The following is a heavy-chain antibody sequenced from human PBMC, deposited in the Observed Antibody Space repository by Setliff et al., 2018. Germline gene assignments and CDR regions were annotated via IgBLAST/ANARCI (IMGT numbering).Heavy chain of an antibody. D-gene: IGHD3-22*01. Sequence: PSETLFLTCTVSGGSISGYYWSWVRQPPGKGLEFIGYMYYSGTTNYNPSLKSRVTISLDTSRNQSSLKLKSVTAADTALYYCVRWVYDSSGSRFDPWGQGTLVTVSS. V-gene: IGHV4-59*01. CDR1: GGSISGYY. CDR2: MYYSGTT. CDR3: VRWVYDSSGSRFDP. J-gene: IGHJ5*02.